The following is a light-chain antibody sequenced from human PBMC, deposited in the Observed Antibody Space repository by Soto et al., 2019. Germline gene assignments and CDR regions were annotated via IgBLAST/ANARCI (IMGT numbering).Light chain of an antibody. CDR2: EVT. CDR3: QSYDSTLSARYV. Sequence: QSVLTQPPSASGSLGQSVTISCTGTSSDVGAYNYVSWYQQHPGKAPKLMIYEVTRRPSGVPDRFSGSKSGNTASLNVSGLQAEDEADYYCQSYDSTLSARYVFGTGTKVTVL. J-gene: IGLJ1*01. V-gene: IGLV2-8*01. CDR1: SSDVGAYNY.